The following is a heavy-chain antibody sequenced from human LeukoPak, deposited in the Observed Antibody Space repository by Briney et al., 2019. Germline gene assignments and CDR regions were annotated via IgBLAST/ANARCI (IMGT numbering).Heavy chain of an antibody. CDR3: ARRRGRYCSSTSCVGGWFDP. V-gene: IGHV1-2*02. CDR1: GYTFTGYY. J-gene: IGHJ5*02. CDR2: INPNSGGT. D-gene: IGHD2-2*01. Sequence: SVKVSCKASGYTFTGYYMHRVRQAPGQGLEWMGWINPNSGGTNYAQKFQGRVTMTRDTSISTAYMELSRLRSDDTAVYYCARRRGRYCSSTSCVGGWFDPWGQGTLVTVSS.